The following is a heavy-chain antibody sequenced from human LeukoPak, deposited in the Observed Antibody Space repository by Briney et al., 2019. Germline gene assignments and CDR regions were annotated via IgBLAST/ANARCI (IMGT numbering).Heavy chain of an antibody. CDR3: ARDGRYCSSTSCPNMADY. CDR2: IIPILGIA. D-gene: IGHD2-2*01. CDR1: GGTFSSYA. J-gene: IGHJ4*02. Sequence: SVKVSCEASGGTFSSYAISWVRQAPGQGLEWMGRIIPILGIANYAQKFQGRVTITADKSTSTAYMELSSLRSEDTAVYYCARDGRYCSSTSCPNMADYWGQGTLVTVSS. V-gene: IGHV1-69*04.